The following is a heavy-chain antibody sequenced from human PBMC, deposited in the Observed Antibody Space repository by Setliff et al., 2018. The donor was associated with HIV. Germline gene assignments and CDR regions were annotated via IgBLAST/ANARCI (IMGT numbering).Heavy chain of an antibody. V-gene: IGHV3-23*01. D-gene: IGHD1-1*01. CDR3: ASARIPTGGTSTSFDY. J-gene: IGHJ4*02. Sequence: GGSLRLSCAASGFSFSNYWMNWVRQVPGQGLEWVSGISGSGGSIYYTGSVKGRFTISRDDSKNTLFLQLNTLRPEDTAVYYCASARIPTGGTSTSFDYWGQGTLVTVSS. CDR1: GFSFSNYW. CDR2: ISGSGGSI.